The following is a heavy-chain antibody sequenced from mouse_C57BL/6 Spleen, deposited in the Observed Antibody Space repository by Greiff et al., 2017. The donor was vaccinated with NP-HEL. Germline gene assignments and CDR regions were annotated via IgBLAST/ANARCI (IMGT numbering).Heavy chain of an antibody. D-gene: IGHD1-1*01. CDR2: IDPSDSET. CDR1: GYTFTSYW. J-gene: IGHJ2*01. Sequence: QVPLKQPGAELVRPGSSVKLSCKASGYTFTSYWMHWVKQRPIQGLEWIGNIDPSDSETHYNQKFKDKATLTVDKSSSTAYMQLSSLTSEDSAVYYCARRDYGSSLDYWGQGTTLTVSS. V-gene: IGHV1-52*01. CDR3: ARRDYGSSLDY.